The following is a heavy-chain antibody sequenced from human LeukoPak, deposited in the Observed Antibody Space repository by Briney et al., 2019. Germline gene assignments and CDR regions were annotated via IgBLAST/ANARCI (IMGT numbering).Heavy chain of an antibody. CDR2: IYHSGST. Sequence: SETLSLTSTVSGYSISSNFYWDWIRQPPGKGLEWIGSIYHSGSTYYNPSLKSRGSISVDTSNHQFSLNLSSVTAADTAVYYCAREPRVRYGSGSSNWFDPWGQGTLVTVSS. V-gene: IGHV4-38-2*02. J-gene: IGHJ5*02. CDR1: GYSISSNFY. D-gene: IGHD3-10*01. CDR3: AREPRVRYGSGSSNWFDP.